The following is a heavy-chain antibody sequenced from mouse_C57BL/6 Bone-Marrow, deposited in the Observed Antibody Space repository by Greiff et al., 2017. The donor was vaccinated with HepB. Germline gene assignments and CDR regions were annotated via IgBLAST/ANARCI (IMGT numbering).Heavy chain of an antibody. CDR1: GFTFSNYW. D-gene: IGHD1-1*01. Sequence: EVHLVESGGGLVQPGGTMKLSCVASGFTFSNYWMNWVRQSPEKGLEWVAQIRLKSDNYATHYAESVKGRFTISRDDSKSSVYLQMNNLRAEDTGIYYCTGGGSSSFYYFDYWGQGTTLTVSS. CDR2: IRLKSDNYAT. J-gene: IGHJ2*01. V-gene: IGHV6-3*01. CDR3: TGGGSSSFYYFDY.